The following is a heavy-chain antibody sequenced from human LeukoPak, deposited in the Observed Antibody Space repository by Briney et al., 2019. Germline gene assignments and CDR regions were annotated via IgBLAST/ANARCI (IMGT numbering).Heavy chain of an antibody. CDR2: IKSKTDGGTT. Sequence: GGSLRLSCAASGFTFSSYAMSWVRQAPGKGLEWVGRIKSKTDGGTTDYAAPVKGRFTISRDDSKNTLYLQMNSLKTEDTAVYYCTTSSGWSGWYLHSPDAFDIWGQGTMVTVSS. D-gene: IGHD6-19*01. CDR3: TTSSGWSGWYLHSPDAFDI. J-gene: IGHJ3*02. CDR1: GFTFSSYA. V-gene: IGHV3-15*01.